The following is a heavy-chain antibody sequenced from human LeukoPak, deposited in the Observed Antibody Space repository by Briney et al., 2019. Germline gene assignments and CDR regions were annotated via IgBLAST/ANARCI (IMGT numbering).Heavy chain of an antibody. D-gene: IGHD5-18*01. V-gene: IGHV3-21*01. Sequence: GGSLRLSCAASGFTFSSYSMNWVRQAPGKGLEWVSSISSSSSYIYYADSVKGRFTISRDNAKNSLYLQMNSLRAEDTAVYYCARDSSQLRMDVWGKGITVTVSS. CDR3: ARDSSQLRMDV. J-gene: IGHJ6*03. CDR2: ISSSSSYI. CDR1: GFTFSSYS.